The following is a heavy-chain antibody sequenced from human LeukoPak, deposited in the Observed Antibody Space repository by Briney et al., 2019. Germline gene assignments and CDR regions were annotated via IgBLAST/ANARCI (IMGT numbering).Heavy chain of an antibody. J-gene: IGHJ6*02. Sequence: ASVKVSCKASGGTFSSYAISWVRQAPGQGLEWMGRIIPILGIANYAQKFQGRVTITADKSTSTAYMELGSLRSEDTAVYYCARGCYGSGITMDVWGQGTTVTVSS. V-gene: IGHV1-69*04. CDR2: IIPILGIA. D-gene: IGHD3-10*01. CDR1: GGTFSSYA. CDR3: ARGCYGSGITMDV.